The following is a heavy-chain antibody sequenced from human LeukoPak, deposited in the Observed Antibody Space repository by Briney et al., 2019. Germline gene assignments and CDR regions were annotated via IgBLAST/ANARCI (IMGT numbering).Heavy chain of an antibody. J-gene: IGHJ4*02. V-gene: IGHV3-23*01. CDR1: GFTFSSYA. Sequence: GGSLRLSCAASGFTFSSYAMSWVRQAPGKGLEWVSAISGSGGSTYYADSVKGRFTISRDNSKNTLYLQMNSLRAEDTAVYYCVASKLVVWWLRWDYFDYWGQGTLVTVSS. CDR3: VASKLVVWWLRWDYFDY. D-gene: IGHD5-12*01. CDR2: ISGSGGST.